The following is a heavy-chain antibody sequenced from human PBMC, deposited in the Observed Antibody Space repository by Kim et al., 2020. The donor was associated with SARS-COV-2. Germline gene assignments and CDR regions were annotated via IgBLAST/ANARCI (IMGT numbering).Heavy chain of an antibody. V-gene: IGHV3-74*01. CDR3: VRGSGNFGYGMGV. CDR2: INNVGSAT. D-gene: IGHD3-3*01. CDR1: GFTFSSFW. Sequence: GGSLRLSCAASGFTFSSFWMHWVRQAPGTGLVWVSRINNVGSATIYADSVKGRFTISRDNAKSTLYLQMNSLRVEDTAVYYCVRGSGNFGYGMGVWGQGTTVTVS. J-gene: IGHJ6*02.